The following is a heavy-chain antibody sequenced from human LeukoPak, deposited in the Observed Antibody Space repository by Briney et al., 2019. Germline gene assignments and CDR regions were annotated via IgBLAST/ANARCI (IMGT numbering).Heavy chain of an antibody. CDR3: ARVSSGSGTYYPQYFDY. CDR1: KFTFSSYA. J-gene: IGHJ4*02. CDR2: ISGRGGTT. V-gene: IGHV3-23*01. D-gene: IGHD3-10*01. Sequence: GGSLRLSCVASKFTFSSYALTWVRQAPGKGLEWVSAISGRGGTTYYADSVKGRFTLTRDNAKKSLYLQMNGLRAEDTAVYYCARVSSGSGTYYPQYFDYWGQGTLVTVSS.